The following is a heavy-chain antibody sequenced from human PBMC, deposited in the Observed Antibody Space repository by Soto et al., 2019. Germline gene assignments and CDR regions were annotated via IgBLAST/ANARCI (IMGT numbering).Heavy chain of an antibody. CDR2: IYYSGST. J-gene: IGHJ6*02. D-gene: IGHD2-15*01. CDR1: GGSISSSSYY. V-gene: IGHV4-39*01. CDR3: AVTDIVAPRALGYYYGMDV. Sequence: PSETLSLTCTVSGGSISSSSYYWGWIRQPPGKGLEWIGSIYYSGSTYYNPSLKSRVTISVDTSKNQFSLKLSSVTAADTAVYYCAVTDIVAPRALGYYYGMDVWGQGTTVTVSS.